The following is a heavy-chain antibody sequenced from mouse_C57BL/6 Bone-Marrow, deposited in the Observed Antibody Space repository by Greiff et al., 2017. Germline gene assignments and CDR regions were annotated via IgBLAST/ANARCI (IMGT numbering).Heavy chain of an antibody. V-gene: IGHV7-3*01. Sequence: EVKLLESGGGLVQPGGSLSLSCAASGFTFTDYYMSWVRQPPGKALEWLGFIRNKANGYTTEYSASVKGRFTISRDNSQSILYLQMNALRAEDSATYYCARYKGGYYAMDYWGQGTSVTVSS. CDR1: GFTFTDYY. J-gene: IGHJ4*01. CDR3: ARYKGGYYAMDY. CDR2: IRNKANGYTT.